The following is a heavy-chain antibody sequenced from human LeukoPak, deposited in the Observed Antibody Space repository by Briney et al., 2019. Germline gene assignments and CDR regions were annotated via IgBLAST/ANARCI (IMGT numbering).Heavy chain of an antibody. CDR3: ARDHVVVVPAANDFNWFDP. J-gene: IGHJ5*02. CDR1: GVSISSSNSY. V-gene: IGHV4-39*02. Sequence: SETLSLTCTVSGVSISSSNSYWGWIRQPPGKGLEWIGSIYYSGNTYYNASLKSQVSISIDTSKNQFSLRLTSVTAADTAVYYCARDHVVVVPAANDFNWFDPWGQGTLVTVSS. CDR2: IYYSGNT. D-gene: IGHD2-2*01.